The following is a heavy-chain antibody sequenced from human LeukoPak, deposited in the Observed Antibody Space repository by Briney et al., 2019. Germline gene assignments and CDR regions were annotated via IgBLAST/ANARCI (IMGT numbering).Heavy chain of an antibody. CDR2: IGTAGDT. J-gene: IGHJ4*02. Sequence: PGGSLRLSCAASGFTFSSYDMHWVRQATGKGLEWVSAIGTAGDTYYPGSVKGRFTISRENAKNSLYLQMNSLRAGDTAVYYCARGLVGTDSSSSGGFYWGQGTLVTVSS. CDR3: ARGLVGTDSSSSGGFY. CDR1: GFTFSSYD. V-gene: IGHV3-13*01. D-gene: IGHD6-6*01.